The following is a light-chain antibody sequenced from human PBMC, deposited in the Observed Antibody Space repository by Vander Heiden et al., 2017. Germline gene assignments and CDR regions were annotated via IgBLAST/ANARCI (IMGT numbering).Light chain of an antibody. V-gene: IGKV3-11*01. J-gene: IGKJ1*01. CDR1: QSVSSY. Sequence: EIVLTQSPATLSLSPGEGDTLYCRASQSVSSYLAWYQHKPGQAPRLLIYKASNRATGIPGRFSGTGSGTDFTLTISSLEPEDSAVYYCQHRSGWLPGTFGPGTKVEIK. CDR3: QHRSGWLPGT. CDR2: KAS.